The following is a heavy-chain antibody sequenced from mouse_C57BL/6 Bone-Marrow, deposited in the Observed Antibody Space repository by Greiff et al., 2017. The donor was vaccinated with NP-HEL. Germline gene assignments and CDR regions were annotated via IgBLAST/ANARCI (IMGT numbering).Heavy chain of an antibody. V-gene: IGHV7-3*01. CDR1: GFTFTDYY. D-gene: IGHD2-4*01. CDR2: IRNKASGYTT. CDR3: ARSIYYDYADDPFYAMDY. J-gene: IGHJ4*01. Sequence: DVKLVESGGGLVQPGGSLSLSCAASGFTFTDYYMNWVRQPPGKALEWLGSIRNKASGYTTEYSASVKGRFTISRDNSQSILYLQMNALRAEDSATYYCARSIYYDYADDPFYAMDYWGQGTSVTVSS.